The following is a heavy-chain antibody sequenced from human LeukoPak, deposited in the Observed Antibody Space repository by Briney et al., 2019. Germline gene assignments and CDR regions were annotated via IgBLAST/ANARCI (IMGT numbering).Heavy chain of an antibody. Sequence: ASVKFSCKASGGTFSSYAINWVRQAPGQGLEWMGGITPMFGTAKYAQKFQGRVTITADESTSTAYMELSSLRSEDTAVYYCARDSSEFRSLIFHWGQGTLVTVSS. CDR1: GGTFSSYA. V-gene: IGHV1-69*13. J-gene: IGHJ1*01. D-gene: IGHD3-9*01. CDR3: ARDSSEFRSLIFH. CDR2: ITPMFGTA.